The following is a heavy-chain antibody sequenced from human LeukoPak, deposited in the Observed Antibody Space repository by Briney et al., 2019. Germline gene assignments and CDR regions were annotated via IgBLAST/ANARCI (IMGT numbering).Heavy chain of an antibody. CDR3: ARANYYDSSGFDY. Sequence: PSETLSLTCTVSGGSLSYYYWTWIRQPPGKGLERIGYIYYSGSTNYNPSLKSRVTMSVDTSKNQFSLKLSSVTAADTAVYYCARANYYDSSGFDYWGQGTLVTVSS. D-gene: IGHD3-22*01. CDR1: GGSLSYYY. CDR2: IYYSGST. V-gene: IGHV4-59*12. J-gene: IGHJ4*02.